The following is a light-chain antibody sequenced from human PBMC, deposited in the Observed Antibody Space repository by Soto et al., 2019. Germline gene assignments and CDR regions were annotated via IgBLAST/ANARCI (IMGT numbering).Light chain of an antibody. CDR3: PPWNNYSWT. Sequence: DIHITQSPSTLSASVGDRITITCRASQSISIWWAWYQHKPGKAPNRLIYKTSSIETRVPSRFIGSGSSTEFTLTLISLRTDDYANYCRPPWNNYSWTLGQGAKVE. J-gene: IGKJ1*01. V-gene: IGKV1-5*03. CDR2: KTS. CDR1: QSISIW.